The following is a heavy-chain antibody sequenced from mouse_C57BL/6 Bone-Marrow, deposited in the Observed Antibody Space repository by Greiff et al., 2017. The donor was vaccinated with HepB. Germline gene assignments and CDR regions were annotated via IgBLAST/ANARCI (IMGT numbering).Heavy chain of an antibody. CDR2: ISDGGSYT. V-gene: IGHV5-4*01. CDR1: GFTFSSYA. Sequence: EVQRVESGGGLVKPGGSLKLSCAASGFTFSSYAMSWVRQTPEKRLEWVATISDGGSYTYYPDNVKGRFTISRDNAKNNLYLQMSHLKSEDTAMYYCAREGGSSLAYWGQGTLVTVSA. J-gene: IGHJ3*01. CDR3: AREGGSSLAY. D-gene: IGHD1-1*01.